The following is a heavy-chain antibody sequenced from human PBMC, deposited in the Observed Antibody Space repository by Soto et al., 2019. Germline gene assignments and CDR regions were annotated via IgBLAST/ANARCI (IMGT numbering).Heavy chain of an antibody. CDR1: GGAFVRDG. CDR3: ARDGGFGVVVVAATAYFDY. Sequence: SVKVSCKASGGAFVRDGLSWVRQAPGQGLEWMGGIIPLFATPKHAQKFQGRVTITADESTSTAYMELSSLRSEDTAVYYCARDGGFGVVVVAATAYFDYWGQGTLVTVSS. V-gene: IGHV1-69*13. CDR2: IIPLFATP. J-gene: IGHJ4*02. D-gene: IGHD2-15*01.